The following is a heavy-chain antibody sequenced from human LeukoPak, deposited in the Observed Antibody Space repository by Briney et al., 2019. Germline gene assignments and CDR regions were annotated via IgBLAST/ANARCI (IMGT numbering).Heavy chain of an antibody. CDR3: ARWEVGATMFDY. D-gene: IGHD1-26*01. Sequence: PSETLSLTCTVSGGSISSSSYYWGWIRQPPGKGLEWIGSIYYSGSTYYNPSLKSRVTISVDTSKNQFSLKLSSVTAADTAVYYCARWEVGATMFDYWGQGTLGTVSS. CDR2: IYYSGST. J-gene: IGHJ4*02. V-gene: IGHV4-39*01. CDR1: GGSISSSSYY.